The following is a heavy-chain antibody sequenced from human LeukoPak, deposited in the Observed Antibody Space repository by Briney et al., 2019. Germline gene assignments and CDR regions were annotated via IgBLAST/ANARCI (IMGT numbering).Heavy chain of an antibody. CDR3: ASFAAAGTPFDY. Sequence: GGSLRLSCAASGFTFSSYGMHWVRQAPGKGLEWVAFIRYDGSNKYYADSVKGRFTISRDNSKNTLYLQMNSLRAEDTAVYYCASFAAAGTPFDYWGQGTLVTVSS. J-gene: IGHJ4*02. V-gene: IGHV3-30*02. CDR2: IRYDGSNK. D-gene: IGHD6-13*01. CDR1: GFTFSSYG.